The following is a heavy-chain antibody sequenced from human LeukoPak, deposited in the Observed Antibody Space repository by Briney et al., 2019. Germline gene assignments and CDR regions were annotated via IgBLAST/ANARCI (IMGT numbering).Heavy chain of an antibody. D-gene: IGHD5-18*01. CDR1: GFTFNNYA. CDR2: ITDSGGGA. CDR3: AKAQRGYGRPFDY. V-gene: IGHV3-23*01. J-gene: IGHJ4*02. Sequence: GGSLRLSCAASGFTFNNYAMSWVRQAPGKGLEWVSIITDSGGGAYYADSGKGRFTISRDNSKNTLYLQMNSLRAEDTALYYCAKAQRGYGRPFDYWGQGTLVTVSS.